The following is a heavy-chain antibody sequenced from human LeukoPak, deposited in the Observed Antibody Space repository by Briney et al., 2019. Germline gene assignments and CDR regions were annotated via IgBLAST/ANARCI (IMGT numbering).Heavy chain of an antibody. CDR2: ISGSGGST. V-gene: IGHV3-23*01. CDR1: GFTFSSYA. Sequence: GGSLRLSCEASGFTFSSYAMSWVRQAPGKGLEWVSAISGSGGSTYYADSVKGRFTISRDNSKNTLYLQMNSLRAEDTAVYYCAKVWLGGGSYYQVYFDYWGQGTLVTVSS. D-gene: IGHD1-26*01. J-gene: IGHJ4*02. CDR3: AKVWLGGGSYYQVYFDY.